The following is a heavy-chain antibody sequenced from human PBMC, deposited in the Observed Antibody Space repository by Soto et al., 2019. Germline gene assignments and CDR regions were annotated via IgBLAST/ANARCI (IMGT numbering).Heavy chain of an antibody. D-gene: IGHD3-22*01. CDR3: ARRPYYYDSPGPTR. J-gene: IGHJ4*02. V-gene: IGHV4-39*01. CDR1: GGSISSSSYY. CDR2: IYYRGST. Sequence: QLQLQESGPGLVKPSETLSLTCPVSGGSISSSSYYWDWIRQPPGTGLEWIGSIYYRGSTYYNPSLQSRVTISIDTSKNQFSLRLSSVNAADTAVYYCARRPYYYDSPGPTRWGQVILVTVSS.